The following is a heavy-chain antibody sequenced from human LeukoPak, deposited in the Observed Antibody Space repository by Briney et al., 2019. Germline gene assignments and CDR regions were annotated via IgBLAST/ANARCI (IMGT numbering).Heavy chain of an antibody. J-gene: IGHJ5*02. CDR2: ISSSSSYI. V-gene: IGHV3-21*01. CDR1: GFTFSSYS. Sequence: GGSLRLSCAASGFTFSSYSMNWVRQAPGKGLEWVSSISSSSSYIYYADSVKGRFTISRDNAKNSLYLQMNSLRAEDTAVYYCAREYCSGGSCYGPNHNWFDPWGQGTLVTVSS. D-gene: IGHD2-15*01. CDR3: AREYCSGGSCYGPNHNWFDP.